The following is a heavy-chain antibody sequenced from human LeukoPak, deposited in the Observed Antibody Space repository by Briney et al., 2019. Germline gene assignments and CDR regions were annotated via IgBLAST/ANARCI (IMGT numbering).Heavy chain of an antibody. V-gene: IGHV3-11*04. Sequence: GGSLSLSCAASGFIFDSFYMGWIRQVPGRGLDYIALISASGAVPYYAESVKGRFTISRDNAKNSVSLQMNSLSADDTAVYYCARSLIVASEDYWGQGTLVTVSS. CDR2: ISASGAVP. J-gene: IGHJ4*02. CDR3: ARSLIVASEDY. CDR1: GFIFDSFY. D-gene: IGHD3-22*01.